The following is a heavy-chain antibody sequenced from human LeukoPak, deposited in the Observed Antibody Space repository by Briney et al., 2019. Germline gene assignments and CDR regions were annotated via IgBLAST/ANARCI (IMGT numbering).Heavy chain of an antibody. V-gene: IGHV3-48*03. CDR1: GVTFSSYV. CDR3: ASGCSSSWYHYYYYMDV. J-gene: IGHJ6*03. Sequence: PVGSLRVSCADPGVTFSSYVMNWVRQAPGKGLGWVSYISSSGGTIYYADSVKGRFTLSTDNAQNSLYMRMNRLRAEDTPVYNCASGCSSSWYHYYYYMDVGGKGTSVTISS. CDR2: ISSSGGTI. D-gene: IGHD6-13*01.